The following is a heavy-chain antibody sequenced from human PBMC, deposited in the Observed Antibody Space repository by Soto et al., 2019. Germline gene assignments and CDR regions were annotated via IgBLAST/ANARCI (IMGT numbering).Heavy chain of an antibody. V-gene: IGHV3-33*01. CDR2: IWYDGSNK. J-gene: IGHJ4*02. Sequence: QVQLVESGGGVVQPGRSLRLSCAASGFTFSSYGMHWVRQAPGKGLEWVAVIWYDGSNKYYADSVKGRFTISRDNSKNTLYLQMKSLRAEDTAVYYCARGAFHDIVVVVAYWGQGTLVTVSS. CDR1: GFTFSSYG. D-gene: IGHD2-15*01. CDR3: ARGAFHDIVVVVAY.